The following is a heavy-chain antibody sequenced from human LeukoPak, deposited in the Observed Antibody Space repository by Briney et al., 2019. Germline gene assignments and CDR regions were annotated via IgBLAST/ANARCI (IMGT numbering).Heavy chain of an antibody. Sequence: AASVKVSCKASGYTFTSYAMNWVRQAPGQGLEWMGGIIPIFGTANYAQKFQGRVTITADKSTSTAYMELSSLRSEDTAVYYCAREGLEMATGFDYWGQGTLVTVSS. J-gene: IGHJ4*02. CDR2: IIPIFGTA. D-gene: IGHD5-24*01. CDR3: AREGLEMATGFDY. CDR1: GYTFTSYA. V-gene: IGHV1-69*06.